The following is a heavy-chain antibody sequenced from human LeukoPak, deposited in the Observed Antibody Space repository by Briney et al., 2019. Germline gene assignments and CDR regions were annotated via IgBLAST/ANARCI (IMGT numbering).Heavy chain of an antibody. Sequence: SVTVSYKASGGTFSSYAISWVRQAPGQGLEWMGRIIPILGIANYAQKFQGRVTITADKSTSTAYMELSSLRSEDTAVYYCAGGVIAVAGTKSYFFDYWGQGTLVTVSS. CDR2: IIPILGIA. CDR3: AGGVIAVAGTKSYFFDY. D-gene: IGHD6-19*01. J-gene: IGHJ4*02. CDR1: GGTFSSYA. V-gene: IGHV1-69*04.